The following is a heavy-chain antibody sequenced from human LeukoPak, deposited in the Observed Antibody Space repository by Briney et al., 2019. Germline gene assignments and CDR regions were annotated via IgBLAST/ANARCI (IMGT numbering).Heavy chain of an antibody. CDR3: ARVSPAGNAFDI. CDR2: IWYDGSNK. V-gene: IGHV3-33*01. J-gene: IGHJ3*02. CDR1: GFTFSSYG. Sequence: PGGSLRLSCAASGFTFSSYGMHWVRQAPGKGLEWVAVIWYDGSNKYYADSVKGRFTISRDDSKNTLYLQMSSLRAEDTAVYYCARVSPAGNAFDIWGQGTMVTVSS.